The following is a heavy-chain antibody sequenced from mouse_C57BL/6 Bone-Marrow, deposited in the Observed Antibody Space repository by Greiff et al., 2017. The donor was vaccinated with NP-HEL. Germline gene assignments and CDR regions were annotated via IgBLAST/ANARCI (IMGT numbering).Heavy chain of an antibody. V-gene: IGHV2-5*01. D-gene: IGHD1-1*01. CDR3: AKNYYGSSSLRYFDV. J-gene: IGHJ1*03. Sequence: QVQLQQSGPGLVQPSQSLSITCTVSGFSLTSYGVHWVRQSPGKGLEWLGVIWRGGSTDYNAAFMSRLSITKDNSKSQVFFKMNSLQADDTAIYYCAKNYYGSSSLRYFDVWGTGTTVTVSS. CDR2: IWRGGST. CDR1: GFSLTSYG.